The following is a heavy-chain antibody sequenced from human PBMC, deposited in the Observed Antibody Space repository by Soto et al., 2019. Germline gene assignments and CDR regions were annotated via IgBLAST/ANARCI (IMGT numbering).Heavy chain of an antibody. J-gene: IGHJ5*02. Sequence: SETLSLTCTVSGGSFSSSSYSWGWIRQPPGKGLEWLGSIYYSGRTYYNPSLKSRVTISVDTSKNQFSLKLSSVTAADTAVYYCARPQQQLMYNWFDPWGQGTLVTVSS. V-gene: IGHV4-39*01. CDR3: ARPQQQLMYNWFDP. CDR1: GGSFSSSSYS. CDR2: IYYSGRT. D-gene: IGHD6-13*01.